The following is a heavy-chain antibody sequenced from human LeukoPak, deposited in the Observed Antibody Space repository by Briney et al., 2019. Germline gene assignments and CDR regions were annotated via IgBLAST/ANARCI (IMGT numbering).Heavy chain of an antibody. V-gene: IGHV4-34*01. D-gene: IGHD2-2*02. J-gene: IGHJ3*02. Sequence: SETLSLTCAVYGGSFSGYYWSWIRQPPGKGLEWIGEINHSGSTNYNPSLKSRVTISVDTSKNQFSLKLSSVTAADTAVYYCARAVYCSSTSCYISTDAFDIWGQGTMVTVSS. CDR2: INHSGST. CDR3: ARAVYCSSTSCYISTDAFDI. CDR1: GGSFSGYY.